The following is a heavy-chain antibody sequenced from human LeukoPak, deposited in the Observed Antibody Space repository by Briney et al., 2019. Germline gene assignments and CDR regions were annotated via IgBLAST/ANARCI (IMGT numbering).Heavy chain of an antibody. CDR1: GFTFSSYA. CDR2: ISGSGGNT. Sequence: PGASLTLSCAASGFTFSSYAMSWVRQAPGKGLEWVSDISGSGGNTYYADSVKRRFTISRDNSKNTLYLQMNSLRAEDTAVYYCAKGSGSYFPFDYWGQGTLVTVSS. J-gene: IGHJ4*02. D-gene: IGHD1-26*01. CDR3: AKGSGSYFPFDY. V-gene: IGHV3-23*01.